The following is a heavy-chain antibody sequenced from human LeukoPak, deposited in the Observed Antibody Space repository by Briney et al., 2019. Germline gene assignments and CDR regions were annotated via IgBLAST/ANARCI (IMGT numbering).Heavy chain of an antibody. V-gene: IGHV3-23*01. Sequence: TGGSLRLSCAASGFTFSSYAMSWVRQAPGKGLEWVSAIGGSGGSTYYADSVKGRFTISRDNSKNTLYLQMNSLRAEDTAVYYCAKDTIPDYYDSSGYSSYYFDYWGQGTLVTVSS. D-gene: IGHD3-22*01. CDR2: IGGSGGST. CDR1: GFTFSSYA. J-gene: IGHJ4*02. CDR3: AKDTIPDYYDSSGYSSYYFDY.